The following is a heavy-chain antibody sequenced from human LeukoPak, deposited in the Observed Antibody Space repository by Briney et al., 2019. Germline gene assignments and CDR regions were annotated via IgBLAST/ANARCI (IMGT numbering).Heavy chain of an antibody. CDR1: GGSISSGGYS. Sequence: SQTLSLTCAVSGGSISSGGYSWRWIRQPPGKGLEWIGYIYHSGSTYYNPSLKSRVTISVDRSKNQFSLKLSSVTAADTAVYYCARGKSGWYANNWGQGTLVTVSS. J-gene: IGHJ4*02. V-gene: IGHV4-30-2*01. CDR2: IYHSGST. CDR3: ARGKSGWYANN. D-gene: IGHD6-19*01.